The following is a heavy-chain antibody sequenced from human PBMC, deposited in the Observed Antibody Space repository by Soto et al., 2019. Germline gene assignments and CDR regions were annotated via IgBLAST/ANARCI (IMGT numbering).Heavy chain of an antibody. Sequence: QVQLVQSGAEVKKPGASVKVSCKVSGYTLTELSMHWVRQAPGKGLEWMGGFDPEDGETIYAQKFQGRVTMTEDTSTDTAYMELSSLRSEDTAVYYCATDKDEWELLGLYYGMDVWGQGTTVTVSS. V-gene: IGHV1-24*01. CDR1: GYTLTELS. CDR2: FDPEDGET. D-gene: IGHD1-26*01. CDR3: ATDKDEWELLGLYYGMDV. J-gene: IGHJ6*02.